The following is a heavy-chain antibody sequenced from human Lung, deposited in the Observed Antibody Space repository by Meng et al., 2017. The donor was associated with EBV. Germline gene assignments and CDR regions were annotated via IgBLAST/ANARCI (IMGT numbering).Heavy chain of an antibody. J-gene: IGHJ5*02. CDR1: GLSLTSGGVG. CDR2: IYWDDHK. D-gene: IGHD6-19*01. CDR3: AHSPEYSSVGWFDP. Sequence: TLKYSGPRLNQPRHPRTRTFTLSGLSLTSGGVGVGCLRQPPGTALGWLALIYWDDHKHYTPSLKSRLTITKDSSKNQVVLTMTNMDPVDTAKYCGAHSPEYSSVGWFDPWGQGTLVTVSS. V-gene: IGHV2-5*02.